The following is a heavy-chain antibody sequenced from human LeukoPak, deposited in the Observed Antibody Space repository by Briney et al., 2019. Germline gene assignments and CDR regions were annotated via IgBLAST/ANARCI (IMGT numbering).Heavy chain of an antibody. CDR1: GFTFSSYA. Sequence: GGSLRLSCAASGFTFSSYAMHWVRQAPGKGLEYVSAISSNGGSTYYANSVKGRFTISRDNSKNTLYLQMGSQRAEDMAVYYCARAPLRGRYFDYWGQGTLVTVSS. J-gene: IGHJ4*02. D-gene: IGHD3-10*01. V-gene: IGHV3-64*01. CDR3: ARAPLRGRYFDY. CDR2: ISSNGGST.